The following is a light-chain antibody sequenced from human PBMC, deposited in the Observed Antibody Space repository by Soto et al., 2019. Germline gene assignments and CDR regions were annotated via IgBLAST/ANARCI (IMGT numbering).Light chain of an antibody. CDR3: QQLFDSPIT. CDR2: GAS. Sequence: EIVMTQSPATLSVSPGERATLSCRASQSISINLAWYQQKLGQAPRLLIYGASTRATDIPSRFSATVSGTEFSLTITSLQTEDFATYYCQQLFDSPITVGQGTRLEIK. CDR1: QSISIN. V-gene: IGKV3-15*01. J-gene: IGKJ5*01.